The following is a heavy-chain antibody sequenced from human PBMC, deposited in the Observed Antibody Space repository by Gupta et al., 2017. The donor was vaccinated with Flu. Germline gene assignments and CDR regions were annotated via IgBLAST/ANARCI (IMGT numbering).Heavy chain of an antibody. D-gene: IGHD1-1*01. CDR3: EKERRNRRAIVG. V-gene: IGHV6-1*01. Sequence: QVQLQQSGPGLVKPSQTLSLTCAISGDSVSNKNGAWNWIRQSPSRGLEWLGRTYYIVIWNNDYAGSVNSRIVISQDTSKTPVSIELNSVTPEDSAFYYCEKERRNRRAIVGWG. J-gene: IGHJ6*01. CDR1: GDSVSNKNGA. CDR2: TYYIVIWNN.